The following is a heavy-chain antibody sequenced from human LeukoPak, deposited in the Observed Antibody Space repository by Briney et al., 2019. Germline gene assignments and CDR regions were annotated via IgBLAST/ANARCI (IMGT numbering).Heavy chain of an antibody. V-gene: IGHV4-34*01. J-gene: IGHJ4*02. D-gene: IGHD1-1*01. CDR3: ANPGNV. CDR2: INHSGST. Sequence: SETLSLTCAVYGGSFSGYYWSWIRQPPGKGLEWIGEINHSGSTYYNPSLKSRVTISVDTSKNQFSLKLSSVTAADTAVYYCANPGNVWGQGTLVTVSS. CDR1: GGSFSGYY.